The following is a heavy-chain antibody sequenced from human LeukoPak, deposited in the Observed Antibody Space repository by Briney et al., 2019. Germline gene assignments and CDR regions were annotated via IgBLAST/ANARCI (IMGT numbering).Heavy chain of an antibody. V-gene: IGHV4-39*01. CDR3: ARTPTVTFFDY. J-gene: IGHJ4*02. CDR2: IYYSGST. CDR1: GGSVSSGSYY. Sequence: SETLSLTCTVSGGSVSSGSYYWGWIRQPPGKGLEWIGNIYYSGSTYYNPSLKSRVTISVETSKNQFSPKLSSVTAADTAVYYCARTPTVTFFDYWGQGTLVTVSS. D-gene: IGHD4-17*01.